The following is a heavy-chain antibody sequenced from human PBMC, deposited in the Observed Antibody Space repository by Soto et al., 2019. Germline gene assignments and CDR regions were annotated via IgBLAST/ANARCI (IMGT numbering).Heavy chain of an antibody. J-gene: IGHJ5*02. D-gene: IGHD6-13*01. CDR1: GFTFSSYE. CDR3: ARALDSWHNRFGP. V-gene: IGHV3-48*03. CDR2: ISSSGSTI. Sequence: GSLRLSCAASGFTFSSYEMNWVRQAPGKGLEWVSYISSSGSTIYYADSVKGRFTISRDNAKNSLYLQMNSLRAEDTAVYYCARALDSWHNRFGPWGQGTMVTVSS.